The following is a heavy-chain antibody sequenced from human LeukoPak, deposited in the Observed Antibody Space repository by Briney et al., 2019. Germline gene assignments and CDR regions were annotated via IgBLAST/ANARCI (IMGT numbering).Heavy chain of an antibody. CDR2: ISWNSGSI. Sequence: PGGSLRLSCAASGFTFDDYAMHWVRQAPGKGLEWVSGISWNSGSIGYADSVKGRFTISRDNAKNSLYLQMNSLRAEDTALYYCAKASWFGELLSNFDYWGQGTLVTVSS. CDR1: GFTFDDYA. D-gene: IGHD3-10*01. V-gene: IGHV3-9*01. CDR3: AKASWFGELLSNFDY. J-gene: IGHJ4*02.